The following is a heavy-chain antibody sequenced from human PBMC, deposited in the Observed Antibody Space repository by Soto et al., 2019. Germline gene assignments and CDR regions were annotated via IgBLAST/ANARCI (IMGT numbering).Heavy chain of an antibody. CDR3: ARAGGYSSSSAPAYFDY. D-gene: IGHD6-13*01. CDR1: GFTFSSYA. CDR2: ISYDGSNK. V-gene: IGHV3-30-3*01. J-gene: IGHJ4*02. Sequence: GGSLRLSCAASGFTFSSYAMHWVRQAPGKGLEWVAVISYDGSNKYYADSVKGRFTISRDNSKNTLYLQMNSLRAEDTAVYYCARAGGYSSSSAPAYFDYWGQGTLVTVSS.